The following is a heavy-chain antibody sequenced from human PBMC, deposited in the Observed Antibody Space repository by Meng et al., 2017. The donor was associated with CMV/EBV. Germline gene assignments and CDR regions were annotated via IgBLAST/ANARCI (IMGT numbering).Heavy chain of an antibody. J-gene: IGHJ4*02. CDR3: ARESGSVGDY. V-gene: IGHV1-46*01. Sequence: QLQLVQGEAEVKKPGAAVKVSYNAFAFTFPSSYISWGRHGHVQGLGWMCIITPSGGSTRDAKKLQGRVTMTMDTSTSLVYMEVSSLRSEYSAVYYCARESGSVGDYWGQGTLVTVSS. CDR1: AFTFPSSY. D-gene: IGHD1-26*01. CDR2: ITPSGGST.